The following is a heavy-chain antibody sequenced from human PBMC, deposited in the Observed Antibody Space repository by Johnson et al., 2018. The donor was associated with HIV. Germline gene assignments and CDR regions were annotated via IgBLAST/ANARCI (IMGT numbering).Heavy chain of an antibody. J-gene: IGHJ3*01. CDR3: ARDPPGRAFDV. Sequence: VQLVESGGGFIQPGGSLRLSCAASGFTFSSYDMHWVRQATGKGLEWVAVISYDGSNKYYAASVKGRFTISRDNSKNTLYLQMNSLSAEDTAIYYCARDPPGRAFDVWGLGTTVTVSS. CDR2: ISYDGSNK. CDR1: GFTFSSYD. V-gene: IGHV3-30*03.